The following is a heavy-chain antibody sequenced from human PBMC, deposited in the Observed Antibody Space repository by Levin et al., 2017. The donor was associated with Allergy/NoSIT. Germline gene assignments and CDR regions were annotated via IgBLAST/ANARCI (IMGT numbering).Heavy chain of an antibody. D-gene: IGHD3-10*01. J-gene: IGHJ4*02. V-gene: IGHV4-39*07. CDR3: ARDKEGSGSYWTY. CDR2: IYYSGST. CDR1: GDSISDKRHY. Sequence: SETLSLTCSVSGDSISDKRHYWGWIRQPPGKGLEWIGSIYYSGSTYSKPSLKSRLTLSVDTSKNEISLMLTSVTAADTAVYFCARDKEGSGSYWTYWGQGSLVTVSS.